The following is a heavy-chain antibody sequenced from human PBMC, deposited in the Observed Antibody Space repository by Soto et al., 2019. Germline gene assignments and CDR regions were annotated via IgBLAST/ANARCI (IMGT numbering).Heavy chain of an antibody. D-gene: IGHD4-17*01. CDR2: INPNSGGT. CDR1: GYTFTGYY. CDR3: ARSGRGDYGDLYFDY. V-gene: IGHV1-2*02. J-gene: IGHJ4*02. Sequence: ASVKFSCKASGYTFTGYYMHWVRQAPGQGLEWMGWINPNSGGTNYAQKFQGRVTMTRDTSISTAYMELSRLRSDDTAVYYCARSGRGDYGDLYFDYWGQGTLVTVS.